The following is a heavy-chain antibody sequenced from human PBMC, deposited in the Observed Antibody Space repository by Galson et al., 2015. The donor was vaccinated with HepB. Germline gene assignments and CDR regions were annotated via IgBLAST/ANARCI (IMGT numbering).Heavy chain of an antibody. Sequence: SLRLSCAPSGFTFSNYPMRWVRQAPGKGLEWVAVISYDGINKYNADSVKGRFPISRDNSKTTLYLQMNSLRAEDTAVYYCAKNYVEYSRYYFDYWGQGTLVTVSS. CDR1: GFTFSNYP. D-gene: IGHD2/OR15-2a*01. CDR3: AKNYVEYSRYYFDY. J-gene: IGHJ4*02. V-gene: IGHV3-30*04. CDR2: ISYDGINK.